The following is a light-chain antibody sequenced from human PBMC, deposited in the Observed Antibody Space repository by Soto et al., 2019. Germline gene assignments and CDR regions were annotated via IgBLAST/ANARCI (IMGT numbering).Light chain of an antibody. CDR1: NIGSKT. CDR2: YDS. V-gene: IGLV3-21*04. J-gene: IGLJ2*01. CDR3: QVWDSSSDHVV. Sequence: YELTQPPSVSVAPGKTARITCGGNNIGSKTVHWYQQKPGQAPVLVIYYDSDRPSGIPERFSGSNSGNTATLTISRVEAGDEADYYCQVWDSSSDHVVFGGGTKVTVL.